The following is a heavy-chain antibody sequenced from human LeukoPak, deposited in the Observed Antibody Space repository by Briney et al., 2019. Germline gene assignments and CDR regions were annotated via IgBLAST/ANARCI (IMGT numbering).Heavy chain of an antibody. CDR2: ISYDGSNK. Sequence: GGSLRLSCAASGFTFSSYAMHWVRQAPGKGLEWVAVISYDGSNKYYADSVKGRFTISRDNSKTTLYLQMNSLRAEDTAVYYCARDRLGSGSSSYYYYYGMDVWGQGTTVTVSS. J-gene: IGHJ6*02. D-gene: IGHD3-10*01. CDR1: GFTFSSYA. CDR3: ARDRLGSGSSSYYYYYGMDV. V-gene: IGHV3-30*04.